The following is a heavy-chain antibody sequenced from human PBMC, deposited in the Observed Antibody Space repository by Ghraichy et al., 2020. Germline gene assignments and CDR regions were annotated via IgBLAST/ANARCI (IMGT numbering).Heavy chain of an antibody. CDR2: IYTSGST. V-gene: IGHV4-61*02. D-gene: IGHD4-17*01. CDR1: GGSISSGSYY. Sequence: SETLSLTCTVSGGSISSGSYYWSWIRQPAGKGLEWIGRIYTSGSTNYNPSLKSRVTISVDTSKNQFSLKLSSVTAADTAVYYCARWGLLGGDYQNWFDPWGQGTLVTVSS. J-gene: IGHJ5*02. CDR3: ARWGLLGGDYQNWFDP.